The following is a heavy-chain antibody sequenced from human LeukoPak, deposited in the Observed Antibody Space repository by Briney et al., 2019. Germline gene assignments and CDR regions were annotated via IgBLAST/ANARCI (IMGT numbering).Heavy chain of an antibody. CDR1: GGSFSGYY. CDR3: ARRMRGAPFDY. V-gene: IGHV4-34*01. J-gene: IGHJ4*02. Sequence: SETLSLTCAVYGGSFSGYYWSWIRQPPGKGLEWIGEINHSGSTNYNPSLKSRVTISVDTSKNQFSLKLSSVTAADTAVYYCARRMRGAPFDYRGQGTLVTVSS. CDR2: INHSGST. D-gene: IGHD2-15*01.